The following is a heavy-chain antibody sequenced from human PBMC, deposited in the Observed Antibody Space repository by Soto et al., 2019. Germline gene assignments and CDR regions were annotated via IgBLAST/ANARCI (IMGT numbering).Heavy chain of an antibody. CDR2: IYYSGST. D-gene: IGHD2-2*01. J-gene: IGHJ4*02. Sequence: PSETLSLTCTVSGGSISASSYYWGWIRQPPGKGLEWIGYIYYSGSTDYNPSLKSRVTISVDTSKNQFSLKLSSVTAADTAVYYCARGIGQLLLDYFDYWGQGTLVTVSS. V-gene: IGHV4-61*05. CDR3: ARGIGQLLLDYFDY. CDR1: GGSISASSYY.